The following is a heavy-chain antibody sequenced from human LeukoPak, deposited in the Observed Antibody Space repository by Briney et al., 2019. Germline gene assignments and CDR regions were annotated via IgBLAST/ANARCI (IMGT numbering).Heavy chain of an antibody. CDR2: ISSSGIYI. CDR3: ARGNRGNTYAPPTAY. D-gene: IGHD5-18*01. J-gene: IGHJ4*02. CDR1: GFTFGSYN. Sequence: GGSLRLSCAASGFTFGSYNMNWVRQAPGKGLEWVSSISSSGIYIYYADSVKGRFTISRANAKNSLFFQLNSLSAEARAVNYCARGNRGNTYAPPTAYWGQGTLVTVSS. V-gene: IGHV3-21*01.